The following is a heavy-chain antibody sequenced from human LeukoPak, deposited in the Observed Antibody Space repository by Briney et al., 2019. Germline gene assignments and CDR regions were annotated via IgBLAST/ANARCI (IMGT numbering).Heavy chain of an antibody. J-gene: IGHJ4*02. V-gene: IGHV3-21*01. CDR2: ISSSSSYI. D-gene: IGHD6-19*01. CDR1: GFTFSSYS. Sequence: GGSLRLSCAASGFTFSSYSMSWVRQAPGKGLEWVSSISSSSSYIYYADSVKGRFTISRDNAKNSLYLQMNSLRAEDTAVYYCARDPGRSGWDYWGQGALVTVSS. CDR3: ARDPGRSGWDY.